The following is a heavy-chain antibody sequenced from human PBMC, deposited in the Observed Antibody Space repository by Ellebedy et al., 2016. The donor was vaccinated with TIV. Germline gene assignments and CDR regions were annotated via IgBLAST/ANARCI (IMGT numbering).Heavy chain of an antibody. Sequence: GESLKISXAASGFSFSSYGMHWVRQAPGKGLEWVAVTSYDGNNKYYADSVKGRFTISRDNSKNTLYLQMSSLRAEDTAVYYCASARSFWSGVGDYWGQGTLVTVSS. V-gene: IGHV3-30*03. D-gene: IGHD3-3*01. J-gene: IGHJ4*02. CDR1: GFSFSSYG. CDR3: ASARSFWSGVGDY. CDR2: TSYDGNNK.